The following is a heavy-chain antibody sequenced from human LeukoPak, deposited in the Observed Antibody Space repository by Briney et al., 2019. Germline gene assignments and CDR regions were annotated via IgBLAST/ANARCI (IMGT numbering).Heavy chain of an antibody. V-gene: IGHV3-23*01. Sequence: PGGSLRLSCAASGFTFSSYAMSWVRQAPGKGLGWVSAISGSGGSTYYADSVKGRFTISRDNSKNTLYLQMNSLRAEDTAVYYCANTLGRDYYDSSGYSRPFDYWGQGTLVTVSS. CDR2: ISGSGGST. CDR1: GFTFSSYA. D-gene: IGHD3-22*01. J-gene: IGHJ4*02. CDR3: ANTLGRDYYDSSGYSRPFDY.